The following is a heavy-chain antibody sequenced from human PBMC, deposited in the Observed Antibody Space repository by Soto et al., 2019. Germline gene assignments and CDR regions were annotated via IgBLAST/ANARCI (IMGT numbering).Heavy chain of an antibody. D-gene: IGHD3-3*01. J-gene: IGHJ6*02. CDR1: GFTFSSYE. Sequence: VGSLRLSCAASGFTFSSYEMNWVRQAPGKGLEWVSYISSSGSTIYYADSVKGRFTISRDNAKNSLYLQMNSLRAEDTAVYYCARESSYYDFWSGPPYGMDVWGQGTTVTV. CDR3: ARESSYYDFWSGPPYGMDV. V-gene: IGHV3-48*03. CDR2: ISSSGSTI.